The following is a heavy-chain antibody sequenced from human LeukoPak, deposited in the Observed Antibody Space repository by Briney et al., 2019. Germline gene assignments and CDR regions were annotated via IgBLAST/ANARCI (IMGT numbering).Heavy chain of an antibody. Sequence: SETLSLTCTVSGGSISSYYWSWIRQPPGKGLEWIGYTYYSGSTNYNPSLKSRVTISVDTSKNQFSLKLSSVTAADTAVYYCARVIGSSWYNWFDPWGQGTLVTVSS. J-gene: IGHJ5*02. V-gene: IGHV4-59*01. D-gene: IGHD6-13*01. CDR1: GGSISSYY. CDR2: TYYSGST. CDR3: ARVIGSSWYNWFDP.